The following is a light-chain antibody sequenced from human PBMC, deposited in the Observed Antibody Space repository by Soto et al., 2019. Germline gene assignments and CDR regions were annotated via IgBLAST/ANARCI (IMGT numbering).Light chain of an antibody. CDR3: QQANTLPRT. Sequence: DIQMTQSPSSVSASVGDSVTITCRASQGISTYLAWYQQKPGKPPSLLIYAATTLQSGVPSRFSGSVSGTDFTLTLTSLQPEDFATYYCQQANTLPRTFGQGTKLENK. CDR2: AAT. J-gene: IGKJ2*02. V-gene: IGKV1-12*01. CDR1: QGISTY.